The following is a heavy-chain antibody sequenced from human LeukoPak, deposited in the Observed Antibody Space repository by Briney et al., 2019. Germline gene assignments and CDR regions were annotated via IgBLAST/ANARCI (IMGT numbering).Heavy chain of an antibody. Sequence: SETLSLTCTVSGGSISSGSYYWSWIRQPAGKGLEWIGRIYTSGSTNYNPSLKSRVTISVDTSKNQFSLKLSSVTAADTAVYYCARGIAVRPYYYYMDVWGKGTTVTVSS. CDR1: GGSISSGSYY. CDR3: ARGIAVRPYYYYMDV. CDR2: IYTSGST. V-gene: IGHV4-61*02. J-gene: IGHJ6*03. D-gene: IGHD6-19*01.